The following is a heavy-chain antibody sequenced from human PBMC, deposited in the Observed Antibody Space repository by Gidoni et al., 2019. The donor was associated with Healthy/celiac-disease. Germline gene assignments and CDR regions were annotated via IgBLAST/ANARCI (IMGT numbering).Heavy chain of an antibody. CDR3: AKDSGDSSGLFDY. V-gene: IGHV3-30*18. CDR1: GFTFSSYG. CDR2: ISYDGSNK. D-gene: IGHD6-19*01. J-gene: IGHJ4*02. Sequence: QVQLVESGGGVVQPGRSLRLSCAASGFTFSSYGMHWVRRAPGKGLEWVAVISYDGSNKYYADSVKGRFTISRDNSKNTLYLQMNSLRAEDTAVYYCAKDSGDSSGLFDYWGQGTLVTVSS.